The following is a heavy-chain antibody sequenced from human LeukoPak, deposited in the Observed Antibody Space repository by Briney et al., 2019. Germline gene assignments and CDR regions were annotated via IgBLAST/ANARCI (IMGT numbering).Heavy chain of an antibody. J-gene: IGHJ5*02. CDR3: ASLEPRGAVPST. CDR1: GFTFSSYG. V-gene: IGHV3-30*02. CDR2: IRYDGSNK. Sequence: GGSLRLSCAASGFTFSSYGMHWVRQAPGKGLEWVAFIRYDGSNKYYADSVKGRFTISRDNSKNTLYLQMNSLRAEDTAVYYCASLEPRGAVPSTWGQGTLVTVSS. D-gene: IGHD1-26*01.